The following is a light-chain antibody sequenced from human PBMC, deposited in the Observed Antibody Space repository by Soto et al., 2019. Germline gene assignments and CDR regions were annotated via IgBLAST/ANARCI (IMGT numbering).Light chain of an antibody. J-gene: IGLJ1*01. CDR1: SSNIGKNY. CDR2: DNN. CDR3: GTWDSSLSAYV. V-gene: IGLV1-51*01. Sequence: QSVLTQPPSVSAAPGQEVTISCSGSSSNIGKNYVSWYQQLPGTAPKLLTYDNNKRPSGIPDRFSGSKSGTSATLDITGLQTGDEADYYCGTWDSSLSAYVFGTGTKVTVL.